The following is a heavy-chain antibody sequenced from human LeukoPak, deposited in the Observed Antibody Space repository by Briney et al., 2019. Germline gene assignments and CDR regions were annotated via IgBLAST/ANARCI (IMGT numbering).Heavy chain of an antibody. CDR2: MYYGGSN. CDR3: ARGGIQLPDY. D-gene: IGHD1-1*01. J-gene: IGHJ4*02. V-gene: IGHV4-39*01. CDR1: GGSISTRGYY. Sequence: SETLSLTCTVPGGSISTRGYYWGWIRQPPGKDLEWIGTMYYGGSNQYNPPLKSRVTISVDTSKNQFSLRLTSVTAADTAVYYCARGGIQLPDYWGQGTLVTVSS.